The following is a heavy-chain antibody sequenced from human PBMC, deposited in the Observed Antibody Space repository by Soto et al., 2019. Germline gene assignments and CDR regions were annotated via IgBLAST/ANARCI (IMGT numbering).Heavy chain of an antibody. J-gene: IGHJ3*02. CDR1: GYTLTELS. D-gene: IGHD4-17*01. CDR2: FDPEDGET. CDR3: ATVPHYGGNSVSTAFDI. Sequence: QVQLVQSGAEVKKPGASVKVSCKVSGYTLTELSMHWVRQAPGKGLEWMGGFDPEDGETIYAQKFQGRVTMTEDTSTDTAYMELSSLRSEDTAVYYCATVPHYGGNSVSTAFDIWGQGSMVTVSS. V-gene: IGHV1-24*01.